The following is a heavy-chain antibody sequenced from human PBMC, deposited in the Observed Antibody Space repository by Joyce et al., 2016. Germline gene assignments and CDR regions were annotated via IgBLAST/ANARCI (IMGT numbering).Heavy chain of an antibody. CDR2: ISYSGGRT. V-gene: IGHV3-23*01. CDR1: GFTFSSYA. J-gene: IGHJ4*02. CDR3: AKHGNYGPYYFDY. Sequence: EVQLLESGGGLVQPGGSLRLSCAASGFTFSSYAMSWVRPAPGKGREWFSGISYSGGRTYYADSVKGRFTISSDNSKNTLFLQMSSLRAEDTAVYYCAKHGNYGPYYFDYWGQGTLVTVSS. D-gene: IGHD3-10*01.